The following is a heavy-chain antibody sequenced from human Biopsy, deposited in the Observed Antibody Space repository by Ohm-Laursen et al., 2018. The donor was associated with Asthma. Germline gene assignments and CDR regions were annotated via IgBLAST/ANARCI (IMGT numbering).Heavy chain of an antibody. CDR3: AKDFGPREDY. J-gene: IGHJ4*02. CDR2: ITRSAGRT. D-gene: IGHD3-10*01. Sequence: SLRLSCTASGFTFSSFAMSWVRQAPGKGLEWVSAITRSAGRTDYADSVKGRFTISRDNSKNTLYLQMNSLRAEDTAVYYCAKDFGPREDYGGQGTRVTVSS. CDR1: GFTFSSFA. V-gene: IGHV3-23*01.